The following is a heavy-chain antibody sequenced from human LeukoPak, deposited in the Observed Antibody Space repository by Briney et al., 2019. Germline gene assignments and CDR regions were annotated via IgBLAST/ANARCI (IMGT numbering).Heavy chain of an antibody. CDR3: ARDSAVAVTASFGY. D-gene: IGHD2-21*02. V-gene: IGHV3-48*04. Sequence: GGSLRLSCAASGFTFSSYSMNWVRQAPGKGLEWVSYISSSSSTIYYADSVKGRFIISRDNAKNSLFLQMNSLRAEDTAVYYCARDSAVAVTASFGYWGQGTLVTVSS. CDR1: GFTFSSYS. J-gene: IGHJ4*02. CDR2: ISSSSSTI.